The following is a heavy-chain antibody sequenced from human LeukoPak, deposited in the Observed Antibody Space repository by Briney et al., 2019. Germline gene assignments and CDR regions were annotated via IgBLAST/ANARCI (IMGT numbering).Heavy chain of an antibody. V-gene: IGHV4-34*01. CDR1: GGSFSGYY. D-gene: IGHD2/OR15-2a*01. J-gene: IGHJ6*02. CDR2: INHSGST. Sequence: SETLSLTCAVYGGSFSGYYWSWIRQPPGKGLEWIGEINHSGSTYYNPSLKSRVTISVDTSKNQFSLKLSSVTAADTAVYYCARDNRFAAGYYYYYYGMDVWGQGTTVTVSS. CDR3: ARDNRFAAGYYYYYYGMDV.